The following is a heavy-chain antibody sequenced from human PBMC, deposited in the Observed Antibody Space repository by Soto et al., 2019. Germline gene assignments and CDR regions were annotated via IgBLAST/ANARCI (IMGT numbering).Heavy chain of an antibody. CDR2: IKQDGSEK. CDR1: GFTFSSYW. J-gene: IGHJ3*02. CDR3: ARDIVVVVPAAYAFDI. Sequence: PGGSLRLSCAASGFTFSSYWMSWVRQAPGKGLEWVANIKQDGSEKYYVDSVKGRFTISRDNAKNSLYLQMNSLRAEDTAVYYCARDIVVVVPAAYAFDIWGQGTMVTVS. D-gene: IGHD2-2*01. V-gene: IGHV3-7*01.